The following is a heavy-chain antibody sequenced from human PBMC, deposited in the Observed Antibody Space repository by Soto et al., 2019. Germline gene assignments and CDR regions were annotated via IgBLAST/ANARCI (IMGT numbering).Heavy chain of an antibody. CDR3: ARGIAAAGIPGANEVGRAFDI. CDR1: GGSISSGGYY. V-gene: IGHV4-31*03. D-gene: IGHD6-13*01. J-gene: IGHJ3*02. Sequence: SETLSLTCTVSGGSISSGGYYWSWIRQHPGKGLEWIGYIYYSGSTYYNPSLKSRVTISVDTSKNQFSLKLSSVTAADTAVYYCARGIAAAGIPGANEVGRAFDIWGQGTMVTVSS. CDR2: IYYSGST.